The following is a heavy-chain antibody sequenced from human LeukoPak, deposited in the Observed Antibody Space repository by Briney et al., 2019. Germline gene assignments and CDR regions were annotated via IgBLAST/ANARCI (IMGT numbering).Heavy chain of an antibody. D-gene: IGHD6-19*01. J-gene: IGHJ6*02. V-gene: IGHV3-23*01. CDR1: GFTFSSYA. CDR3: AKDNGSRWSYSYYYYGMDV. Sequence: GGSLRLSCAASGFTFSSYAMSWVRQAPGKGLEWVSAISGSGGSTYYADSVKGRFTISRDNSKNTLYLQMNSLRAEDTAVYYCAKDNGSRWSYSYYYYGMDVWGQGTTVTVSS. CDR2: ISGSGGST.